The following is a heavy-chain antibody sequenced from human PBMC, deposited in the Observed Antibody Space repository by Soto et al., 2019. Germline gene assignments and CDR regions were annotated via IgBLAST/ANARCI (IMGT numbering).Heavy chain of an antibody. V-gene: IGHV4-59*08. D-gene: IGHD3-3*01. CDR3: AKGHYDFWSGYFATIDY. Sequence: QVQLQESGPGLVKPSETLSLTCTVSGGSISNYYWSWIRHPPGKGLEWIGYIHYSGSTKYNPSLKSRVTISADTSKNQFSLKLSSVTAADAAVYYCAKGHYDFWSGYFATIDYWGQGTLVTVSS. CDR1: GGSISNYY. CDR2: IHYSGST. J-gene: IGHJ4*02.